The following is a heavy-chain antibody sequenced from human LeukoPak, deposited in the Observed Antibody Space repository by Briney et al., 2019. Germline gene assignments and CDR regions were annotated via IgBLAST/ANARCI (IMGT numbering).Heavy chain of an antibody. CDR1: GFTLSNYW. CDR2: INSDGSNT. CDR3: TRGGSSRYTISY. D-gene: IGHD6-25*01. V-gene: IGHV3-74*01. Sequence: GGSLRPPFAASGFTLSNYWMHLGRQAPGKGLGWVSRINSDGSNTTYADSVKGRFTISRDNAKNTLYVQMNSLRAEDTAVYYCTRGGSSRYTISYWGQGTLVTVSS. J-gene: IGHJ4*02.